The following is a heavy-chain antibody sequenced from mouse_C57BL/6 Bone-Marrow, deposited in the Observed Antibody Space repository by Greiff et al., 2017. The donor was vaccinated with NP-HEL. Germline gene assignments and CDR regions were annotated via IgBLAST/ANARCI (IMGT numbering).Heavy chain of an antibody. J-gene: IGHJ1*03. D-gene: IGHD1-1*01. CDR1: GYTFTSYW. V-gene: IGHV1-64*01. CDR3: ASELYYGSSSYWYFDV. CDR2: IHPNSGST. Sequence: QVQLQQPGAELVKPGASVKLSCKASGYTFTSYWMHWVKQRPGQGLEWIGMIHPNSGSTNYNEKFKSKATLTVDKSSSTAYMQISSLTSEDSAVYYCASELYYGSSSYWYFDVWGTGTTVTVSS.